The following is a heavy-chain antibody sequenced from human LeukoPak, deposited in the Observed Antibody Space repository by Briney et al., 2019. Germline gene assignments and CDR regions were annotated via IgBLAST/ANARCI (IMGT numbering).Heavy chain of an antibody. D-gene: IGHD5-18*01. CDR3: AAKRRGYSYGYLDY. CDR1: GGSISSGGYY. V-gene: IGHV4-61*08. CDR2: IYYSGST. Sequence: SETLSLTCTVSGGSISSGGYYWSWIRQPPGKGLEWIGYIYYSGSTNYNPSLKSRVTISVDTSKNQFSLKLSSVTAADTAVYYCAAKRRGYSYGYLDYWGQGTLVTVSS. J-gene: IGHJ4*02.